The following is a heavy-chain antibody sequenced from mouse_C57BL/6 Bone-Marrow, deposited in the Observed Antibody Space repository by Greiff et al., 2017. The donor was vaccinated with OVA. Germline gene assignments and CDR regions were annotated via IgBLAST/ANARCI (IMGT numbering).Heavy chain of an antibody. Sequence: EVQLQQSGGDLVKPGGSLKLSCAASGFTFSSYGMSWVRQTPDKRLEWVATISSGGSYTYYPDSVKGRFTISRDNAKNTLYLQMSSLKSEDTAMYYCARVYGNYESYAMDYWGQGTSVTVSS. D-gene: IGHD2-1*01. J-gene: IGHJ4*01. CDR1: GFTFSSYG. CDR2: ISSGGSYT. CDR3: ARVYGNYESYAMDY. V-gene: IGHV5-6*01.